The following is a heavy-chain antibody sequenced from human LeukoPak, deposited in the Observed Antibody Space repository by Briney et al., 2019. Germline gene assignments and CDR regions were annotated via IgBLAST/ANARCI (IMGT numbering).Heavy chain of an antibody. CDR3: ASWPYCSGGSCYSSDY. D-gene: IGHD2-15*01. V-gene: IGHV1-2*02. Sequence: ASVKVSCKASGYTFTGYYMHWVRQAPGQGLEWMGWINPNSGGTNYAQKFQGRVTITRDTSISTAYMELSRLRSDDTAVYYCASWPYCSGGSCYSSDYWGQGTLVTVSS. J-gene: IGHJ4*02. CDR1: GYTFTGYY. CDR2: INPNSGGT.